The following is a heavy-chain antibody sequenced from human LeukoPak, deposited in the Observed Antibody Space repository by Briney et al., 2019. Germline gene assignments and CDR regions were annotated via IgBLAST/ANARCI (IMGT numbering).Heavy chain of an antibody. D-gene: IGHD2-2*01. CDR3: ATVVVPAAPFDY. V-gene: IGHV3-9*01. CDR2: ISWNSGSI. J-gene: IGHJ4*02. CDR1: GFTFDDYA. Sequence: GGSLRLSCAASGFTFDDYAMHWVRQAPGKGLEWVSGISWNSGSIGYADSVKGRFTISRDNSKNTLYLQMNSLRAEDTAVYYCATVVVPAAPFDYWGQGTLVPVPS.